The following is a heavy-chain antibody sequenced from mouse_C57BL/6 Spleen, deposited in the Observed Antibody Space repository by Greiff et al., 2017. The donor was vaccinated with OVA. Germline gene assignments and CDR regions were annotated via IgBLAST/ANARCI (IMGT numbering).Heavy chain of an antibody. V-gene: IGHV1-61*01. D-gene: IGHD1-1*01. CDR2: IYPSDSDT. Sequence: QQPGAELVRPGSSVKLFCKAFGYTFTSYRMAWVKQRPGQGLEWIGNIYPSDSDTHYNEKFKDKATLTVDKSSSTAYMQLSSLTSEDSAVYYCARRTGDYDFDYWGKGTTLTVSS. CDR1: GYTFTSYR. J-gene: IGHJ2*01. CDR3: ARRTGDYDFDY.